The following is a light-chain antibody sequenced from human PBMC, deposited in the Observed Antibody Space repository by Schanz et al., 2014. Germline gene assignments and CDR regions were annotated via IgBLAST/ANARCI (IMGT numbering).Light chain of an antibody. CDR1: QNINIY. CDR3: QEYTAYPYD. V-gene: IGKV1-39*01. Sequence: DIRLTQSPSSLSASVGDRVTITCRASQNINIYVNWYQHQPGRAPKLLIYTASNLQSGVPSRFSGSGSGTDFTLTINSLQPDDLATYYCQEYTAYPYDFAQGTKLQIK. CDR2: TAS. J-gene: IGKJ2*01.